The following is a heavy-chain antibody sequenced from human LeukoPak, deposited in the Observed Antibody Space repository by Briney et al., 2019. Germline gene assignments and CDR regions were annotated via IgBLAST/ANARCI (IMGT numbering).Heavy chain of an antibody. D-gene: IGHD3-3*01. V-gene: IGHV1-8*01. Sequence: ASVKVSCTASGYTFSSYDINWVRQATGQGLEWMGWMNPNSGNTGYAQKFQGRVTMTRNTSISTAYMELSSLRSEDTAVYYCARGPTTEYYDFWSGYSYRNWFDPWGQGTLVTVSS. CDR3: ARGPTTEYYDFWSGYSYRNWFDP. CDR2: MNPNSGNT. CDR1: GYTFSSYD. J-gene: IGHJ5*02.